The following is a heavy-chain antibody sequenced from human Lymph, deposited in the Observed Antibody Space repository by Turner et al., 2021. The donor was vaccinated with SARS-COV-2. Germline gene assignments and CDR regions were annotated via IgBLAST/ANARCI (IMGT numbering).Heavy chain of an antibody. CDR3: ARDDREFWSGYYTHYYYYGMDV. CDR2: ISYDGSNK. CDR1: GFTFSSYA. D-gene: IGHD3-3*01. Sequence: VQLVESGGGGAQPGRSLRLSCPASGFTFSSYAMHWVRQAPGKGREWVAVISYDGSNKNYADSVKGRFTISRDNSKNTLYLQMNSLRAEDTAVYYCARDDREFWSGYYTHYYYYGMDVWGQGTTVTVSS. V-gene: IGHV3-30*04. J-gene: IGHJ6*02.